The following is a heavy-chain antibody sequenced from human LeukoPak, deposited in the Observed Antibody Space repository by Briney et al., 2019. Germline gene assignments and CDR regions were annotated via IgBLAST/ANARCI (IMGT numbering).Heavy chain of an antibody. CDR3: ARDMVDCSSTSCYSGSYKV. Sequence: SETLSLTCTVSGGSISSYYWSWIRQPPGRGLEWIGYIYYTGSTNYNPSLKSRVTISVDTSKNQFSLKLSSVTAADTAVYYCARDMVDCSSTSCYSGSYKVWGQGTLVTVSS. V-gene: IGHV4-59*01. J-gene: IGHJ4*02. CDR2: IYYTGST. CDR1: GGSISSYY. D-gene: IGHD2-2*01.